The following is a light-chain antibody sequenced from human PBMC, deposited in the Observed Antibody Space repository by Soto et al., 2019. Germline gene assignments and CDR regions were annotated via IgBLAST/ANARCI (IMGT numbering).Light chain of an antibody. CDR3: QQSYSTWT. V-gene: IGKV1-39*01. Sequence: DIQMTESPSSLSASVGDRVSITCRSSQSISSYLNWYPQKPGKAPKLLIYAASSLQSGVPSRFSGSGSGTDFTLTICSLQPEDFATYYCQQSYSTWTFGQGTKVDIK. J-gene: IGKJ1*01. CDR1: QSISSY. CDR2: AAS.